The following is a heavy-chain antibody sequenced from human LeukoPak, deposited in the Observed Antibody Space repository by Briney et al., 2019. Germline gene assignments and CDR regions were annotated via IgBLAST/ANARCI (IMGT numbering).Heavy chain of an antibody. J-gene: IGHJ4*02. D-gene: IGHD4-23*01. CDR2: ISYDGSNK. V-gene: IGHV3-30*03. CDR3: ASGVVTTLLDY. Sequence: GRSLRLSCAASGFTFRSFGMHWVRQAPGKGLEWVAVISYDGSNKYYADSVKGGFTISRDNSKNTLYLQMNSLRAEDTAVYYCASGVVTTLLDYWGQGTLVTVSS. CDR1: GFTFRSFG.